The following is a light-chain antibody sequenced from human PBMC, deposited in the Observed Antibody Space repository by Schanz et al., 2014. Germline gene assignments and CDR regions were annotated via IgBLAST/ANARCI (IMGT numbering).Light chain of an antibody. CDR1: QSLLHSDGKTY. Sequence: DIVMTQIPLSLSVTPGQPASISCKSSQSLLHSDGKTYLYWYLQKPGQPPQLLIYLGSSRASGVPDRFSGSGSGTYFTLKISRVEAEDVGVYYCMQALPNPGYTFGPGTKLEIK. J-gene: IGKJ2*01. V-gene: IGKV2-28*01. CDR2: LGS. CDR3: MQALPNPGYT.